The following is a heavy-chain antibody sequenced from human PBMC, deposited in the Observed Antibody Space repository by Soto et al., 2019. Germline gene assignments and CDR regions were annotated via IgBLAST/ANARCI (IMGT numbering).Heavy chain of an antibody. D-gene: IGHD2-15*01. CDR3: ASTADIVVVVALYFDY. CDR1: GFTFSSYW. J-gene: IGHJ4*02. CDR2: IKQDGSEK. Sequence: PGGSLRLSCAASGFTFSSYWMSWVRQAPGKGLEWVANIKQDGSEKYYVDSVKGRFTISRDNAKNSLYLQMNSLRAEDTAVYYCASTADIVVVVALYFDYWGQGTLVTVSS. V-gene: IGHV3-7*01.